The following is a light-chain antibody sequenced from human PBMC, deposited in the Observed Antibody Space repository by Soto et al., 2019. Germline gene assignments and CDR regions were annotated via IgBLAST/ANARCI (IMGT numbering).Light chain of an antibody. V-gene: IGKV1-39*01. CDR2: ATS. Sequence: DIQMTQSPSSLSASVGDRVTITCRASQSIGGYLNWYQQRPGKAPKLLIYATSNLQSGVPSRFSGSGSGTDFPLTISSLQPEDFATYYCQQSYSSPYTFGQGTKLEIK. CDR1: QSIGGY. J-gene: IGKJ2*01. CDR3: QQSYSSPYT.